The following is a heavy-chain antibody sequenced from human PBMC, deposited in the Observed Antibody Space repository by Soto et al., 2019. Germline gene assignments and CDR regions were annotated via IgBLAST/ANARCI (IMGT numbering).Heavy chain of an antibody. D-gene: IGHD3-10*01. V-gene: IGHV3-23*01. J-gene: IGHJ4*02. Sequence: EVQLLESGGGLVQPGGSLRLSCAASGFTFSSYAMSWVRQAPGKGLEWVSAISGSGGSTYYADSVKGRFTISRDNSKNTLYLQMNSLRAEDTDVYSWAKAHGSGSYCVSPPNARCGQGTLVTVSS. CDR1: GFTFSSYA. CDR2: ISGSGGST. CDR3: AKAHGSGSYCVSPPNAR.